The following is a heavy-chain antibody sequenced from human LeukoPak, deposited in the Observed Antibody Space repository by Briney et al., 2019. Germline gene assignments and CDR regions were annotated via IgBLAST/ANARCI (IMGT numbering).Heavy chain of an antibody. CDR1: GFTFSSYW. CDR3: AKELVYGSGSYYYYYYGMDV. J-gene: IGHJ6*02. Sequence: GGSLRLSCVASGFTFSSYWMSWVRQAPGKGLEWVANIKQDGSEKYYVDSVKGRFTISRDNAKNSLYLQMNSLRAEDTAVYYCAKELVYGSGSYYYYYYGMDVWGQGTTVTVSS. V-gene: IGHV3-7*01. D-gene: IGHD3-10*01. CDR2: IKQDGSEK.